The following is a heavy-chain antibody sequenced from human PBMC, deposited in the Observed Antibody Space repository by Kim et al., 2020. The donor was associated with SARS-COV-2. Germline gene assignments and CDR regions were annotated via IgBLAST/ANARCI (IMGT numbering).Heavy chain of an antibody. Sequence: YYADSVKGRFTISRDNSKNTLYLQMNSLRADDTAVYYCARDMSIASRRDYWGQGTLVTVSS. CDR3: ARDMSIASRRDY. D-gene: IGHD6-6*01. J-gene: IGHJ4*02. V-gene: IGHV3-33*01.